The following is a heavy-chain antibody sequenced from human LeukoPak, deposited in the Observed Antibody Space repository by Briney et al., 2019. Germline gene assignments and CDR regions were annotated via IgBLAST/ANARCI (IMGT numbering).Heavy chain of an antibody. CDR1: GGSISGYF. V-gene: IGHV4-59*08. D-gene: IGHD5-18*01. J-gene: IGHJ4*02. CDR2: ISYSGCT. CDR3: ARHGAAMVTYPLDY. Sequence: PSETLSLTCTVSGGSISGYFWSWIRQSPGKGLEWIAYISYSGCTSYNPSLKSRVTISVDTSKDQFSLKLTSVTAADTAVYYCARHGAAMVTYPLDYWGQGTLVTVSS.